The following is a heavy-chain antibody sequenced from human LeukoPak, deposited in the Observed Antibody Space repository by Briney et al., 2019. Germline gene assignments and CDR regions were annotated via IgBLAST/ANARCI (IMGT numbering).Heavy chain of an antibody. CDR1: GFDFSSNW. CDR3: ARDNYRTFDY. Sequence: QTGGSLRLSCAASGFDFSSNWMHWVRHAPGQGLVWVSRIKGDGISTNYADSVKGRFTISRDIAKNTLYLQMNSLRAEDTAVYYCARDNYRTFDYWGQGTLVTVSS. CDR2: IKGDGIST. J-gene: IGHJ4*02. V-gene: IGHV3-74*01. D-gene: IGHD4-11*01.